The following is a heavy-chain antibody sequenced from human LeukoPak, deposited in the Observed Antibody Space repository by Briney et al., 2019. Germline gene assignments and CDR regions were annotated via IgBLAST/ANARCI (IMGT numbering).Heavy chain of an antibody. CDR3: ARDSSSSWSAWYFDY. J-gene: IGHJ4*02. D-gene: IGHD6-13*01. Sequence: SEXLSLTCTVSGGSISSGDYYWSWVRQPPGKGLEWVGYIYYSGSTYYNPSRKSRVTISVDTSKNQFSLKLSSVTAADTAVYYCARDSSSSWSAWYFDYWGQGTLVTVSS. V-gene: IGHV4-30-4*08. CDR1: GGSISSGDYY. CDR2: IYYSGST.